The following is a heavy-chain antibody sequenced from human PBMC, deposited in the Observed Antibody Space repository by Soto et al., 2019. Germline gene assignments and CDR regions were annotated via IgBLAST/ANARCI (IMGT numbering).Heavy chain of an antibody. V-gene: IGHV3-23*01. CDR1: GFTFSSYA. Sequence: HPGGSLRLSCAASGFTFSSYAMSWVRQAPGKGLEWVSAISGSGGSTYYADSVKGRFTISRDNSKNTLYLQMNSLRAEDTAVYYCAKGSIAAAGQRVLDYYYGMDVWGQGTTVTVSS. J-gene: IGHJ6*02. D-gene: IGHD6-13*01. CDR2: ISGSGGST. CDR3: AKGSIAAAGQRVLDYYYGMDV.